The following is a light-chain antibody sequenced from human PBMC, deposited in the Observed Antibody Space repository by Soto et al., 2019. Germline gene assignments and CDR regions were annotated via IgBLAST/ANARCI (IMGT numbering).Light chain of an antibody. V-gene: IGLV2-11*01. J-gene: IGLJ1*01. CDR2: VVS. Sequence: QSVLTQPRSVSGSPGQSVTISCSGTTSDNFVSWYQRHPGEAPKLINYVVSKRPSGVPDRFSGSKSANTASLTISGLQAEDEADYYCCSYAGNYVYVCGSGTKVTVL. CDR3: CSYAGNYVYV. CDR1: TSDNF.